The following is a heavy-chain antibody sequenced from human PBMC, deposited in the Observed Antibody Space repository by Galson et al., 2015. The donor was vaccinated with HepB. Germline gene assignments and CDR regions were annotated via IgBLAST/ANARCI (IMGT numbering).Heavy chain of an antibody. CDR1: GGTFSSYT. D-gene: IGHD1-26*01. V-gene: IGHV1-69*04. Sequence: SVKVSCKASGGTFSSYTISWVRQAPGQGLEWMGRIIPILGIANYAQKFQGRVTITADKSTSTAYMELSSLRSEDTAVYYCARDISGSSQGPYYYGMDVWGQGTTVTVSS. CDR2: IIPILGIA. J-gene: IGHJ6*02. CDR3: ARDISGSSQGPYYYGMDV.